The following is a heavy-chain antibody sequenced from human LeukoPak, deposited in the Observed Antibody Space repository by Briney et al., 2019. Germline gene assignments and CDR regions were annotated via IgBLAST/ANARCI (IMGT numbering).Heavy chain of an antibody. D-gene: IGHD6-6*01. V-gene: IGHV4-59*01. J-gene: IGHJ5*02. CDR3: ARVGIAARPYWLDP. CDR2: IYYSGST. Sequence: SETLSLTCTVSGGSISSYYWSWIRQPPGKGLEWIGYIYYSGSTNYNPSLKSRVTISVDTSKNQFSLKLSSVTAADTAVYYCARVGIAARPYWLDPWGQGTLATVSS. CDR1: GGSISSYY.